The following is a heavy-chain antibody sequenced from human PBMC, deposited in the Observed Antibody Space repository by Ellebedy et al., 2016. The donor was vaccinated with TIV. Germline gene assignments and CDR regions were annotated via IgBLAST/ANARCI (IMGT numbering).Heavy chain of an antibody. J-gene: IGHJ4*02. CDR1: GGSISSGSDF. CDR3: ARHRSIHGPGFPFDS. V-gene: IGHV4-39*01. D-gene: IGHD3-16*02. Sequence: MPSETLSLTCTVSGGSISSGSDFRGWIRQPPGTGLEWIGSIHYSGRTDYHPSLKSRLTISVDTSKNQFSLRLTSVTAADTAVYYCARHRSIHGPGFPFDSWGQGVLVTVSS. CDR2: IHYSGRT.